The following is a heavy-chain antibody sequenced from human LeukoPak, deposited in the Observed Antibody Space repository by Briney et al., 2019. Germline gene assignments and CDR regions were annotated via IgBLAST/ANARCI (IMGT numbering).Heavy chain of an antibody. V-gene: IGHV3-23*01. Sequence: GGSLRLSCAASGCTFSHYAMNWVRQAPGKGLEWVSGISGSGSGTTTYYADSVKGRFTISRDNSKNTLYLQMNSLRAEDTAVYYCAKDAITIFGVAPLFDPWGQGTLVTVSS. CDR1: GCTFSHYA. CDR3: AKDAITIFGVAPLFDP. CDR2: ISGSGSGT. J-gene: IGHJ5*02. D-gene: IGHD3-3*01.